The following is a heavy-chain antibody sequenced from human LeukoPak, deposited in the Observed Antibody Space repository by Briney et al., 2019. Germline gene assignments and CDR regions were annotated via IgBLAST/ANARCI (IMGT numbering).Heavy chain of an antibody. CDR3: ARHRMATLGAFDI. CDR1: GYSFTSYW. CDR2: IYPGDSDT. V-gene: IGHV5-51*01. Sequence: GESLKISCKGSGYSFTSYWIGWVRQMPGKGLEWMGIIYPGDSDTRYSPSFQGQVTISADESISTAYLQWSSLKASDTAMYYCARHRMATLGAFDIWGQGTMVTVSS. J-gene: IGHJ3*02. D-gene: IGHD5-24*01.